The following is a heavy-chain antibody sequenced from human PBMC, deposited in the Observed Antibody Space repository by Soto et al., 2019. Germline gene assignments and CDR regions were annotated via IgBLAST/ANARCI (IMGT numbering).Heavy chain of an antibody. CDR2: INPNSGGT. V-gene: IGHV1-2*02. D-gene: IGHD5-18*01. J-gene: IGHJ6*02. CDR3: ARVFGYGLDYYYGMDV. Sequence: ASVQVSCKASGYTFSNYEINWVRQAPGQGLEWMGWINPNSGGTNYAQKFQGRVTMTRDTSISTAYMELSRLRSDDTAVYYCARVFGYGLDYYYGMDVWGQGTTVTVSS. CDR1: GYTFSNYE.